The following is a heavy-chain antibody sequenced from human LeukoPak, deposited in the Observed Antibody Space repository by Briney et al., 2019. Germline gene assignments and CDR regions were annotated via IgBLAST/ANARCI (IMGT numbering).Heavy chain of an antibody. Sequence: GGSLRLSCAASGFTFSSYSMNWVRQAPGKGLEWVSSISGSSSYIYYADSVKGRFTISRDNAKNSLYLQMNSLRAEDTAVYYCARLSNWNYAEGSNTIDYWGQGTLVTVSS. CDR3: ARLSNWNYAEGSNTIDY. D-gene: IGHD1-7*01. CDR1: GFTFSSYS. CDR2: ISGSSSYI. J-gene: IGHJ4*02. V-gene: IGHV3-21*01.